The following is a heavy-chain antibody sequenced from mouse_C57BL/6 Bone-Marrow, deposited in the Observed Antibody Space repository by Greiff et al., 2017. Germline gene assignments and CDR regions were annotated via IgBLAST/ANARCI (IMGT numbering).Heavy chain of an antibody. Sequence: QVQLQQSGAELVRPGASVTLSCKASGYTFTDYEMHWVKQTPVHGLEWIGAIDPETGGTAYNQKFKGKAILTADKSSSTAYMELRRLTSEDSAVYYCTAIYYGNYLYWYFDVWGTGTTVTVAS. CDR3: TAIYYGNYLYWYFDV. CDR1: GYTFTDYE. V-gene: IGHV1-15*01. J-gene: IGHJ1*03. D-gene: IGHD2-1*01. CDR2: IDPETGGT.